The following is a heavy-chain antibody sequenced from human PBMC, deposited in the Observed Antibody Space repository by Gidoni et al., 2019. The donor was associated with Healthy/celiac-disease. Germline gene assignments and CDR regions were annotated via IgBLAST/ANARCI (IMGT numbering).Heavy chain of an antibody. D-gene: IGHD3-3*01. Sequence: EVQLVQSGAEVKKPGESLRISCKGSGYSFTSYWIRGVRQMPGKGLEWMGRIDPSDSYTNYRPSFQGHVTISADKSISTAYLQWSSLMASDTAMYYCARRPPGDFWSGYPKYNWFDPWGQGTLVTVSS. CDR2: IDPSDSYT. CDR1: GYSFTSYW. J-gene: IGHJ5*02. CDR3: ARRPPGDFWSGYPKYNWFDP. V-gene: IGHV5-10-1*03.